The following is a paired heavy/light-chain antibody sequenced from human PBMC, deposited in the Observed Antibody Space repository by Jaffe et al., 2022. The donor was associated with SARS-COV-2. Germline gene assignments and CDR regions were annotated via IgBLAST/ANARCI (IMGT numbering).Heavy chain of an antibody. CDR2: IHFSGST. D-gene: IGHD5-18*01. Sequence: QVQLQESGPGLVKPSETLSLTCSVSGASISSYYWSWIRQPPGKGLEWIGYIHFSGSTTYNPSIKSRLIISLDRSKNQFSLKLTSVTAADTAVYYCARVPPYSYGYYFDYWGQGALVTVSS. J-gene: IGHJ4*02. CDR3: ARVPPYSYGYYFDY. V-gene: IGHV4-59*01. CDR1: GASISSYY.
Light chain of an antibody. Sequence: QSVLTQPPSVSGAPGQRVTISCTGSSSNIGAGYDVHWYQQLPGTAPKLLIYGNSNRPSGVPDRFSDSKSGTSASLAISGLEAEDEADYYCQSYDSSLSGMVFGGGTKLTVL. V-gene: IGLV1-40*01. J-gene: IGLJ2*01. CDR3: QSYDSSLSGMV. CDR1: SSNIGAGYD. CDR2: GNS.